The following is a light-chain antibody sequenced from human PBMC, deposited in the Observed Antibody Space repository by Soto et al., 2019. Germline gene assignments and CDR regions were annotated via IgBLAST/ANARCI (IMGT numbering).Light chain of an antibody. CDR1: QGISSY. CDR2: AAS. CDR3: QQYYSSTYT. J-gene: IGKJ2*01. V-gene: IGKV1-8*01. Sequence: AIRMTQSPSSFSASTGDRVTITCRASQGISSYLAWCQQKPGKAPKLLISAASTLQSRVPSRFSGSGSGTDFTRTISCLQSEDFATYYCQQYYSSTYTFGQGTKLDI.